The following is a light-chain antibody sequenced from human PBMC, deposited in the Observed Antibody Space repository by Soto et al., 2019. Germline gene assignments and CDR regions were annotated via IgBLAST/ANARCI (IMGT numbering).Light chain of an antibody. CDR1: SGSVSTSYY. J-gene: IGLJ1*01. CDR2: STN. V-gene: IGLV8-61*01. CDR3: VLYMGSGISV. Sequence: QAVVTQEPSFSVSPGGTVTLTCGLSSGSVSTSYYPSRYQQTPGQAPRTLIYSTNTRSSGVPDRFSGSILGNKAALTITGAQADDESDYYCVLYMGSGISVFGTGTKLTVL.